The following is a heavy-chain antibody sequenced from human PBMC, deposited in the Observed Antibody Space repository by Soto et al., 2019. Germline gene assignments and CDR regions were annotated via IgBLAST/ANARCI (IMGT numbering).Heavy chain of an antibody. CDR3: ARDLWGYCGTDCYPLDV. CDR1: GVSISGSSYY. D-gene: IGHD2-21*02. CDR2: IYYSGST. Sequence: SETLSLTCTVSGVSISGSSYYWGWIRQPPGKGLEWIGSIYYSGSTYYNPSLKSRVTISVDTSKNQFSLKLNSVTAADTAVYYCARDLWGYCGTDCYPLDVWGQGTTVTVS. J-gene: IGHJ6*02. V-gene: IGHV4-39*07.